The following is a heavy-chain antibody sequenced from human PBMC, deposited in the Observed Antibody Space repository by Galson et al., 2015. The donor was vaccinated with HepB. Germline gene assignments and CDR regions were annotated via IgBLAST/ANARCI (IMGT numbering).Heavy chain of an antibody. CDR2: IKSKTDGETS. CDR1: GFTFSNAW. J-gene: IGHJ4*02. Sequence: SLRLSCAASGFTFSNAWMIWVRQAPGKGLEWVGRIKSKTDGETSDYIAPVKGRFTISRDDSKGTVYLEMTSLRIVDTAVYYCSADYTSGFWGQGALVTVSS. V-gene: IGHV3-15*05. CDR3: SADYTSGF. D-gene: IGHD5-12*01.